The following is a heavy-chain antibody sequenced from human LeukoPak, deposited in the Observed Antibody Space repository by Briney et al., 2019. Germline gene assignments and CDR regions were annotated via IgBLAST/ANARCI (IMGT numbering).Heavy chain of an antibody. D-gene: IGHD2-15*01. Sequence: PGGSLRLSCAASGFTVSSNYMSWVRQAPGKGLEWVSVIYSGGSTYYADSVKGRFTISRDNSENTLYLQMNSLRAEDTAVYYCARDGVVVAAPKQYYYYYYGMDVWGQGTTVTVSS. CDR3: ARDGVVVAAPKQYYYYYYGMDV. V-gene: IGHV3-66*01. J-gene: IGHJ6*02. CDR1: GFTVSSNY. CDR2: IYSGGST.